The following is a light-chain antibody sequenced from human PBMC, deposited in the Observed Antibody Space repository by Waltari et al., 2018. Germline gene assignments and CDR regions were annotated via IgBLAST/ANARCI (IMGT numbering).Light chain of an antibody. CDR1: VLAKKY. Sequence: SSELPQPSSVSVSPGQTARITCSGDVLAKKYARWLQQKPGQAPVLVIYRDSERPSGIPERFSGSSSGTTVTLTISGAQVEDEADYYCDSAAANNVGVFGGGTKVTVL. J-gene: IGLJ2*01. V-gene: IGLV3-27*01. CDR3: DSAAANNVGV. CDR2: RDS.